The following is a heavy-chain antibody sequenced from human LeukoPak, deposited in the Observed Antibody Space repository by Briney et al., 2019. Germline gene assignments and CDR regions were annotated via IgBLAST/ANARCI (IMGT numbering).Heavy chain of an antibody. CDR2: IYPGDSDT. CDR1: GYSFTTYW. D-gene: IGHD3-16*01. J-gene: IGHJ4*02. CDR3: ARGHGIYDYVWGSYSYFDY. Sequence: GESLKISCKGSGYSFTTYWIAWVRQMPGKGLEWMGIIYPGDSDTRYSPSFQGQVTISADKSISTAYLQWSSLKASDTAMYYCARGHGIYDYVWGSYSYFDYWGQGTLVTVSS. V-gene: IGHV5-51*01.